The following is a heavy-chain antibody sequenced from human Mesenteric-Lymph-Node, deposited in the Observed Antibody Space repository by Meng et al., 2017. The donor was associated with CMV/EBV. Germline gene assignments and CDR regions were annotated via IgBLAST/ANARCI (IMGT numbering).Heavy chain of an antibody. CDR1: GGYVSSGSYY. Sequence: SGGYVSSGSYYWSWIRQPPGKGLEWIGYIYYSGSSNYNPSLKSRVTISVDMSKNQFSLKLSSVTAADTAVYYCARDPNYGSGSLFDYWGQGTLVTVSS. V-gene: IGHV4-61*01. D-gene: IGHD3-10*01. J-gene: IGHJ4*02. CDR3: ARDPNYGSGSLFDY. CDR2: IYYSGSS.